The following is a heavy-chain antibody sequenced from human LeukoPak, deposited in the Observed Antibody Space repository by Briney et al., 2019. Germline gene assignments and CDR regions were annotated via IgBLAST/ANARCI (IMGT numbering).Heavy chain of an antibody. CDR2: ISYDGSNK. CDR3: AKDSTLTFDP. D-gene: IGHD4/OR15-4a*01. J-gene: IGHJ5*02. V-gene: IGHV3-30-3*02. CDR1: GFTFSSYA. Sequence: PGGSLRLSCAASGFTFSSYAMHWVRQAPGKGLEWVAVISYDGSNKYYADSVKGRFTISRDNSKNTLYLQMNSLRAEDTAVYYCAKDSTLTFDPWGQGTLVTVSS.